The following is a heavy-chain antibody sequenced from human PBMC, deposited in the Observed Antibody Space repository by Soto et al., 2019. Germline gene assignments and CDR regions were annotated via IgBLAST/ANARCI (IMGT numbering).Heavy chain of an antibody. V-gene: IGHV4-39*07. Sequence: PSETLSLTCTVSGGSVSSSSYYWGWIRQPPGKGLEWIGSIYYSGSTYYNPSLKSRVTISVDTSKNQFSLKLSSVTAADTAVYYCARDYGGNSEEFWFDPWGQGTLVTVSS. D-gene: IGHD4-17*01. CDR3: ARDYGGNSEEFWFDP. CDR1: GGSVSSSSYY. CDR2: IYYSGST. J-gene: IGHJ5*02.